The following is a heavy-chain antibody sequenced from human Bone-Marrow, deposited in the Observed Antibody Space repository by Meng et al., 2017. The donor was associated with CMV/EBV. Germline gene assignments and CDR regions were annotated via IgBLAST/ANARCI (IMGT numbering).Heavy chain of an antibody. Sequence: ASVKVSCKASGYTFTVYYMHWVRQAPGQGLEWMGWINPNSGGTNYAQKFQGRVTMTRDTSISTAYMELSRLRSDDTAGYYCARDRIAARRAGELDYYYYGMDVWGQGTTVTVPS. J-gene: IGHJ6*02. D-gene: IGHD6-6*01. V-gene: IGHV1-2*02. CDR2: INPNSGGT. CDR1: GYTFTVYY. CDR3: ARDRIAARRAGELDYYYYGMDV.